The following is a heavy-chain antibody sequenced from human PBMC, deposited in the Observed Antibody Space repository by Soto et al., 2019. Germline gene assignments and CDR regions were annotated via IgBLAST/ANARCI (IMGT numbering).Heavy chain of an antibody. V-gene: IGHV4-59*08. CDR2: IYYSGST. CDR1: GGSISSYY. J-gene: IGHJ6*03. CDR3: AISPYYYYMDV. Sequence: QVQLQESGPGLVQPSETLSLTCTVSGGSISSYYWSWIRQPPGKGLEWIGYIYYSGSTNYNPSHKMRVTISVDTSKNQFSLRLSSVTAADTAVYYCAISPYYYYMDVWGKGTTVTVSS.